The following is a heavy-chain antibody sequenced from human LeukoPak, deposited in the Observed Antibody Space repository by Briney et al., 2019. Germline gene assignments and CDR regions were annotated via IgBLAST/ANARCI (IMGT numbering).Heavy chain of an antibody. Sequence: GGSLRLSCAASGFTFSSYGMHWVRQAPGKGLEWVAVISYDGSNKYYADSVKGRFTISRDNSKNTLYLQMNSLRAEDTAVYYCARDSPYSSSSVYFDYWGQGILVTVSS. D-gene: IGHD6-6*01. CDR1: GFTFSSYG. J-gene: IGHJ4*02. CDR3: ARDSPYSSSSVYFDY. CDR2: ISYDGSNK. V-gene: IGHV3-30*03.